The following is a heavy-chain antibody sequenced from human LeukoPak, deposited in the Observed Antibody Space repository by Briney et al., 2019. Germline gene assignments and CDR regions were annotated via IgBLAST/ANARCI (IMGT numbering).Heavy chain of an antibody. V-gene: IGHV3-23*01. J-gene: IGHJ3*02. D-gene: IGHD3-22*01. Sequence: GGSLRLSCAASGFTFSSYAMSWVRQAPGKGLEWVSAISGSGGSTYYADSVKGRFTISRDNSKNTLYLQMNSLRAEDTAVYYCAKDRDYYDSSGYYYVGGAFDIWGQGTMVTVSS. CDR1: GFTFSSYA. CDR3: AKDRDYYDSSGYYYVGGAFDI. CDR2: ISGSGGST.